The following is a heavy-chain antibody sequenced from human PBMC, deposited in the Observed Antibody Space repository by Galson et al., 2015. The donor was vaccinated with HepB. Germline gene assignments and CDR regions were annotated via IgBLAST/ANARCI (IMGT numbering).Heavy chain of an antibody. D-gene: IGHD3-10*01. CDR1: GFTFSSYG. Sequence: SLRLSCAASGFTFSSYGMHWVRQAPGKGLEWVAVIWYDGSNKYYADSVKGRFTISRDNSKNTLYLQMNSLRAEDTAVYYCARGGLLWFGEATIDYWGQGTLVTVSS. J-gene: IGHJ4*02. CDR3: ARGGLLWFGEATIDY. CDR2: IWYDGSNK. V-gene: IGHV3-33*08.